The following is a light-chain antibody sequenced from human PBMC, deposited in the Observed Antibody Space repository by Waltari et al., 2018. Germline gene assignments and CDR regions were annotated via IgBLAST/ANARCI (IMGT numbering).Light chain of an antibody. CDR2: LGS. CDR3: MQALQTPIT. Sequence: DIVMTQSPLSLPVTPGEPASSSCSSSQSPLHSNGYNYLDWDLQKPGQSPQLLIYLGSNRASGVPDRFSGSGSGTDFTLKISRVEAEDVGVYYCMQALQTPITFGQGTRLEIK. CDR1: QSPLHSNGYNY. V-gene: IGKV2-28*01. J-gene: IGKJ5*01.